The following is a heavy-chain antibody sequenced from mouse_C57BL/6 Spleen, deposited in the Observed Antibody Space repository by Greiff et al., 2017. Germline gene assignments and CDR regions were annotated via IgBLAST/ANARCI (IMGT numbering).Heavy chain of an antibody. CDR1: GYTFTSYW. V-gene: IGHV1-55*01. J-gene: IGHJ2*01. CDR3: ARSPSFITTVVGGYLDD. D-gene: IGHD1-1*01. CDR2: IYPGSGST. Sequence: QVQLQQPGAELVKPGASVKMSCKASGYTFTSYWITWVKQRPGQGLEWIGDIYPGSGSTNYNEKFKSKATLTVDTSSSTAYMQLSSLTSEDSAVYYCARSPSFITTVVGGYLDDWGQGTTLTVSS.